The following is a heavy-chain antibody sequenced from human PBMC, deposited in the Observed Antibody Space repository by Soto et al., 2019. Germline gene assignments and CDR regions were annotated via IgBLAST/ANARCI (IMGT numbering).Heavy chain of an antibody. D-gene: IGHD3-10*02. CDR3: AGAVSDFDVRRYRTSYFDQ. CDR1: GASVSTGVYY. V-gene: IGHV4-31*03. CDR2: IDNSGST. Sequence: QVQLDELGPGLVQPSQTLSLSCTVSGASVSTGVYYWTWIRQHPGKGLEWIGYIDNSGSTYYNPSLTGRVDISVDTSKNQFSLNLQSVTAADTAFYYCAGAVSDFDVRRYRTSYFDQWGQGILVTVSS. J-gene: IGHJ4*02.